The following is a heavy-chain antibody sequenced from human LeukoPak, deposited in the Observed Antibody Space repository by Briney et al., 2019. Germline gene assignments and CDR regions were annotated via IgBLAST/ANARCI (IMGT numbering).Heavy chain of an antibody. CDR1: GGTFSSYA. CDR2: IIPIFGTA. J-gene: IGHJ6*02. CDR3: ARAPTDYGDYGWGLAGMDV. V-gene: IGHV1-69*13. D-gene: IGHD4-17*01. Sequence: AASVKVSCKASGGTFSSYAISWVRQAPGQGLEWMGGIIPIFGTANYAQKSQGRVTITADESTSTAYMELSSLRSEDTAVYYCARAPTDYGDYGWGLAGMDVWGQGTTVTVSS.